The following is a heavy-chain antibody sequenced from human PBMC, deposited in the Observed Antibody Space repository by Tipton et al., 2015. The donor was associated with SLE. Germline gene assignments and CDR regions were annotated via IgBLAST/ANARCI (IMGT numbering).Heavy chain of an antibody. CDR1: DGSFSGYC. Sequence: TLSLTCAVYDGSFSGYCWSWIRQPPGKGLEWIGEINHSGTTNYDPSLKSRVTISVDTSKNQFSLKLSSVTAADTAVYYCARRLVAAANDWYFGLWGRGTLVTVSS. D-gene: IGHD2-2*01. CDR2: INHSGTT. CDR3: ARRLVAAANDWYFGL. J-gene: IGHJ2*01. V-gene: IGHV4-34*01.